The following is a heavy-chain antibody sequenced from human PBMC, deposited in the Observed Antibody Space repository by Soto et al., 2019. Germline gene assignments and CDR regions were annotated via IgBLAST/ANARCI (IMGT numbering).Heavy chain of an antibody. J-gene: IGHJ4*02. CDR3: ARDKSYDPDYFDY. Sequence: QVQLVQSGAEVKKPGASVKVSCKASGYTLTSYGICWVRQPPGPGLEWMGWNSAYNGNTNYAQKLQRRDTTTTDTSTSTGYMKLRSLRSDDTAVYYCARDKSYDPDYFDYWGQGTLVTASS. CDR1: GYTLTSYG. CDR2: NSAYNGNT. D-gene: IGHD3-16*01. V-gene: IGHV1-18*01.